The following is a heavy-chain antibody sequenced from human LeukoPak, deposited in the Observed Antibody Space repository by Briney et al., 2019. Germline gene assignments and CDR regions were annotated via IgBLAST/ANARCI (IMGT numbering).Heavy chain of an antibody. J-gene: IGHJ4*02. V-gene: IGHV1-18*04. CDR2: ISAYNGNT. D-gene: IGHD3-9*01. Sequence: ASVKVSCKASGYTFTSYGISWVRQAPGQGLEWMGWISAYNGNTNYAQKLQGRVTMTTDTSTSTAYMELRSLRSDDTAVYYCARETLYYDILTGYPDYWGLGTLVTVSS. CDR3: ARETLYYDILTGYPDY. CDR1: GYTFTSYG.